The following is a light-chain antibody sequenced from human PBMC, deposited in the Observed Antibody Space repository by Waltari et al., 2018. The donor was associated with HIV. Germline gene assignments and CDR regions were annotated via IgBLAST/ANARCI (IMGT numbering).Light chain of an antibody. V-gene: IGLV1-44*01. Sequence: QSVLTQPPSASGTPGQRVTISCSGSSSNIGTNSVNWYQQLPGTAPKLLIYSNNQRPSWVPDRCSGSKSGTSASLAISGLQSEDEADYFCAAWDDSLNGPVFGGGTKLTVL. CDR3: AAWDDSLNGPV. CDR2: SNN. J-gene: IGLJ3*02. CDR1: SSNIGTNS.